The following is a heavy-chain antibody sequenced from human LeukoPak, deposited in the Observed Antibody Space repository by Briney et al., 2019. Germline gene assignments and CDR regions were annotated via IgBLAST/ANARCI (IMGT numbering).Heavy chain of an antibody. D-gene: IGHD3-3*01. CDR3: TRPRRFLEWLLGFDP. CDR2: IRGKAYGETT. CDR1: GFTFGDYA. V-gene: IGHV3-49*04. Sequence: QPGGSLRLSCAASGFTFGDYAMSWVRQAPGKGLEWVGFIRGKAYGETTDYAASVKGRFTISKDDSKSIAYLQMNSLKTEDTAVYYCTRPRRFLEWLLGFDPWGQGTLVTVSS. J-gene: IGHJ5*02.